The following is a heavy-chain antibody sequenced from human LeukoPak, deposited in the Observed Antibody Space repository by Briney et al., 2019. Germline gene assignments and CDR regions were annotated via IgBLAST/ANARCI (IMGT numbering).Heavy chain of an antibody. J-gene: IGHJ4*02. V-gene: IGHV1-2*02. Sequence: EWMGWIYPNSGATKYAQKFQGRVTMTRDTSISTAYMELSGLRSDDTAVYYCGTLLSNGPFDYWGQGSLVTVSS. CDR2: IYPNSGAT. CDR3: GTLLSNGPFDY.